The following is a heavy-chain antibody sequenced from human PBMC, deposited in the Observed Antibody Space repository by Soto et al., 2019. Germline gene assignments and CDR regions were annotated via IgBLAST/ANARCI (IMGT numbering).Heavy chain of an antibody. V-gene: IGHV4-30-2*01. CDR3: ARVPGP. CDR1: GSSISRGGYT. J-gene: IGHJ5*02. Sequence: PSDPLSLTCDGSGSSISRGGYTWSWIRQPPGKGLEWIGYIYHSGSTYYNPSLKSRVTISVDRSKNQFSLKLSSVTAADTAVYYCARVPGPWGQGNLVPVSS. CDR2: IYHSGST.